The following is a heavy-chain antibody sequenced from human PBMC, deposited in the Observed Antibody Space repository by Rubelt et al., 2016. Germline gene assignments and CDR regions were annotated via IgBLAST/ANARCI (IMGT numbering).Heavy chain of an antibody. V-gene: IGHV4-34*01. CDR3: ARGTYSPYFHY. J-gene: IGHJ4*01. CDR1: GVFFNGSY. CDR2: INNEGSP. Sequence: QVQLHQWGAGLLKPSETLSLSCAGFGVFFNGSYVSWVRQAPGKGLEWIGEINNEGSPNYNPSLKSLVTMSIDTAKNLVSLKLTSVTAADTAVYYCARGTYSPYFHYWGHGILVTVSS. D-gene: IGHD6-13*01.